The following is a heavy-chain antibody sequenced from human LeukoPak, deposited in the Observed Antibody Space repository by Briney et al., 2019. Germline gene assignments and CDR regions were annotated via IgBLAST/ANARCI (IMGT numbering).Heavy chain of an antibody. J-gene: IGHJ6*02. CDR3: ARGNRWLVFYYYGMDV. V-gene: IGHV3-48*01. CDR2: ISSSSSTI. D-gene: IGHD6-19*01. Sequence: PGGSLRLSCAASGFTFSSYSMNWVRQAPGKGLHWVSYISSSSSTIYYADSVKGRFTISRDNAKNSLYLQMNSLRAEDTAVYYCARGNRWLVFYYYGMDVWGQGTTVTVSS. CDR1: GFTFSSYS.